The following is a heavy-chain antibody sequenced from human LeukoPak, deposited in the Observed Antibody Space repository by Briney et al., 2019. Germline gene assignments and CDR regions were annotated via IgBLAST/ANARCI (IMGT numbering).Heavy chain of an antibody. D-gene: IGHD3-3*01. CDR2: VSQDESKK. J-gene: IGHJ4*02. CDR3: ATPSGYYPFDY. CDR1: GFSSSTSW. V-gene: IGHV3-7*01. Sequence: PGGSLRLSCAVSGFSSSTSWMSWVRPAPGKGLERGANVSQDESKKNYVDSLKGRFTISRDNAKNSLYLQMNSLRAEDTAVYYCATPSGYYPFDYCGQGTLVTVSS.